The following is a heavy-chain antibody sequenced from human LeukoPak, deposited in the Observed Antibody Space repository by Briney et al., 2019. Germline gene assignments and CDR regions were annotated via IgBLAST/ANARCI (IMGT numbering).Heavy chain of an antibody. CDR3: ARKGGVTTPFDY. D-gene: IGHD4-17*01. V-gene: IGHV6-1*01. CDR2: TYYRSKWYN. J-gene: IGHJ4*02. CDR1: GDSVSINSAA. Sequence: SQTLSLTSAISGDSVSINSAAWNWIRQSPSRGLEWLGRTYYRSKWYNDYAVSVKSRITINADTSKNQFTLQLNSVTPEDTAVYYCARKGGVTTPFDYWGQGTLVTVSS.